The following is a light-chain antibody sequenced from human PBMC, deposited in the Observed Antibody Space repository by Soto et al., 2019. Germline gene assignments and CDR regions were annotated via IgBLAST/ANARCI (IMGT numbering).Light chain of an antibody. CDR2: GAF. V-gene: IGKV3-15*01. Sequence: EIVMTQSPATVSVSPGETATLSCRASQSVRYNLAWYQQKPGQGLRLLIYGAFTRATGIPARFSGSGSGTEFTLTICGLQSEDFAVYYCQQYKNWPALTFGGGTKVEIK. CDR1: QSVRYN. J-gene: IGKJ4*01. CDR3: QQYKNWPALT.